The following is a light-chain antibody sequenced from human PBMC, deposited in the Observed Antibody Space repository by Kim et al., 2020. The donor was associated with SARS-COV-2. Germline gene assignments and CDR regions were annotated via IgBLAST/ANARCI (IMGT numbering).Light chain of an antibody. Sequence: EVVMTQSPATLSVSPGERATLSCRVSQSVSSNLAWYQQKPGQAPRLLIYGTSTRATGIPARFSGSGSGTEFTLIISSLQSEDFAVYYCQQYNNWPRTFGQGTKVDIK. CDR1: QSVSSN. CDR3: QQYNNWPRT. V-gene: IGKV3-15*01. CDR2: GTS. J-gene: IGKJ1*01.